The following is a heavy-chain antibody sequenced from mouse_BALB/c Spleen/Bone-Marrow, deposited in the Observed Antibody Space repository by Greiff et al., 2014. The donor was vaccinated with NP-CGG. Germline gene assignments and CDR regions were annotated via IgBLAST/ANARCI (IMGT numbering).Heavy chain of an antibody. J-gene: IGHJ2*01. Sequence: VLLEESGAELMKPGASVKISCKSSGYTFSSYWIEWVRQRPGHGLEWIGEILPESGSTNYNEKFRGKATFTADTSSNTAYMQRSGLRSQGSTVYYCARNPGVLYFFDYGGQGTTLTVS. CDR3: ARNPGVLYFFDY. V-gene: IGHV1-9*01. CDR1: GYTFSSYW. CDR2: ILPESGST.